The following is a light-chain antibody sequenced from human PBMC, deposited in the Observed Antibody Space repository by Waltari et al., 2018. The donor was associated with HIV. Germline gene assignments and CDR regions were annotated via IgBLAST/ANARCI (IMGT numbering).Light chain of an antibody. CDR3: QAWDTSTGV. CDR2: QDN. J-gene: IGLJ1*01. CDR1: KLGDKI. Sequence: SYELIQPPSVSVSPGQTATITCSGDKLGDKIVCWYQQKPGQSPVLVVYQDNKRPSGIPERFSGSNSGNTATLTINGTQAVDEGDYYCQAWDTSTGVFGAGTKVSVL. V-gene: IGLV3-1*01.